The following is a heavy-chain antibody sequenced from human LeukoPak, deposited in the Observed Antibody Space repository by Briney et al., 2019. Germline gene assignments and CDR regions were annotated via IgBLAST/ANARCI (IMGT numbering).Heavy chain of an antibody. Sequence: SETLSLTCTVSGGSISSGDYYWSWIRQPPGKGLEWIGCTYYSGSTYYNPSLKSRVTISVDTSKNQFSLKLSSVTAADTAVYYCARAARPAGVGHDHWGQGTLVTVSS. D-gene: IGHD6-6*01. CDR3: ARAARPAGVGHDH. J-gene: IGHJ5*02. CDR1: GGSISSGDYY. V-gene: IGHV4-30-4*01. CDR2: TYYSGST.